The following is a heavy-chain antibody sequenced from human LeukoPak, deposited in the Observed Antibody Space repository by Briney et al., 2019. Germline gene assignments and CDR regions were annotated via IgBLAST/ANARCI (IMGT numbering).Heavy chain of an antibody. V-gene: IGHV4-59*01. D-gene: IGHD3-22*01. J-gene: IGHJ5*02. CDR3: ARFRLYYYDSSGYYYDWFDP. CDR1: GGSISSYY. CDR2: IYYRGST. Sequence: PSETLSLTCSVSGGSISSYYWSWIRQPPGKGLEWIGYIYYRGSTNYNPSLKSRVTISVDTSKNQFSLKLSSVTAADTAVYYCARFRLYYYDSSGYYYDWFDPWGQGTLVTVSS.